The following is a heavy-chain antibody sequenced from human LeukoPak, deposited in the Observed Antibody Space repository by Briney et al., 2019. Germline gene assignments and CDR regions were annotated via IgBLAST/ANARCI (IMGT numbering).Heavy chain of an antibody. CDR3: ASGNYYYYYYMDV. Sequence: SETLSLTCAVYGGSFSGYYWGWIRQPPGKGLEWIGSIYYSGSTYYNPSLKSRVTISVDTSKNQFSLKLSSVTAADTAVYYCASGNYYYYYYMDVWGKGTTVTVSS. CDR1: GGSFSGYY. J-gene: IGHJ6*03. CDR2: IYYSGST. V-gene: IGHV4-34*01.